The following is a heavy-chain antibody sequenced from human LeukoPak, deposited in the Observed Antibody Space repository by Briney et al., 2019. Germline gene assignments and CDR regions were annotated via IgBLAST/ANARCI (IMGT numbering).Heavy chain of an antibody. D-gene: IGHD6-13*01. CDR1: GDSSSSSSYY. CDR2: IYYSGST. Sequence: SETLSLTCTVSGDSSSSSSYYWSWIRQPPGKGLEWIGYIYYSGSTNYNPSLKSRVTISVDTSKNQFSLKLSSVTAADTAVYYCARSGIAAADYWGQGTLVTVSS. V-gene: IGHV4-61*05. J-gene: IGHJ4*02. CDR3: ARSGIAAADY.